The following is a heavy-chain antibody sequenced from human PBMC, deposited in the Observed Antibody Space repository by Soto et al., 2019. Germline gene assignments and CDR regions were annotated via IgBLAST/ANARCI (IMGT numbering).Heavy chain of an antibody. V-gene: IGHV3-72*01. Sequence: EVQLVESGGGLVQPGGSLRLSCAASGFTFSDHYMDWVRQAPGKGLEWVGRTRNKANSYTTEYAASVKGRFTISRDDSKNALNLQRNSLKAEDTAVYYWARAYGGNGYWGQGTLVTVSS. CDR3: ARAYGGNGY. D-gene: IGHD2-8*01. CDR2: TRNKANSYTT. CDR1: GFTFSDHY. J-gene: IGHJ4*02.